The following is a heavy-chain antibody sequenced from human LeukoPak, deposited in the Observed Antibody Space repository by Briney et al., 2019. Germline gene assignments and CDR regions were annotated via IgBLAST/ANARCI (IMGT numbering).Heavy chain of an antibody. CDR1: GFTFSSYS. J-gene: IGHJ4*02. V-gene: IGHV3-21*01. CDR3: ARESYDILTGSDSLDY. CDR2: ISSSSSYI. D-gene: IGHD3-9*01. Sequence: GGSLRLSCEASGFTFSSYSMNWVRQAPGKGLEWVSSISSSSSYIYYADSVKGRFTISRDNAKNSLYLQMNSLRAEDTAVYYCARESYDILTGSDSLDYWGQGTLVTVSS.